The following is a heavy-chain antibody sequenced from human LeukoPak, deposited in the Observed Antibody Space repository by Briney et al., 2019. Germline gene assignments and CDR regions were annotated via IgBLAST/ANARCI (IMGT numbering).Heavy chain of an antibody. J-gene: IGHJ6*03. V-gene: IGHV4-59*01. Sequence: PSETPSLTCTVSGGSISSYYWSWVRQPPGKGLEWIGYIYYSGSTNYNPSLKSRVTISVDTSKNQFSLKLSSVTAADTAVYYCARVGFLEWSPHYYYMDVWGKGTTVTVSS. CDR3: ARVGFLEWSPHYYYMDV. CDR2: IYYSGST. D-gene: IGHD3-3*01. CDR1: GGSISSYY.